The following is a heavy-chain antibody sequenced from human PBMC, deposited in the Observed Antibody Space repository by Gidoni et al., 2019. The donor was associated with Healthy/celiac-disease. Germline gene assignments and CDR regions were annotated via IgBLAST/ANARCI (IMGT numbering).Heavy chain of an antibody. CDR2: ISWNSGSI. J-gene: IGHJ4*02. V-gene: IGHV3-9*01. CDR3: AKDKVVATIGIAVAGKGFDY. Sequence: EVQLVESGGGLVQPGRSLSLACAASGFTFDDYAMPWVRQAPGKGLEWVSGISWNSGSIGYADSVKGRFTISRDNAKNSLYLQMNSLRAEDTALYYCAKDKVVATIGIAVAGKGFDYWGQGTLVTVSS. D-gene: IGHD6-19*01. CDR1: GFTFDDYA.